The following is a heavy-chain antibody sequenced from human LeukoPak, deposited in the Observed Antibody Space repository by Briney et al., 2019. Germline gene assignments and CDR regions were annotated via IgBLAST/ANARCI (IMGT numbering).Heavy chain of an antibody. CDR1: GGSISSSSYY. D-gene: IGHD5-18*01. J-gene: IGHJ3*02. Sequence: TSETLSLTCTVSGGSISSSSYYWGWIRQPPGKGLEWIGSIYYSGSTYYNPSLKSRVTISVDTSKNQFSLKLSSVTAADTAVYYCASGGYSYGYRAFDIWGQGTMVTVSS. CDR3: ASGGYSYGYRAFDI. CDR2: IYYSGST. V-gene: IGHV4-39*07.